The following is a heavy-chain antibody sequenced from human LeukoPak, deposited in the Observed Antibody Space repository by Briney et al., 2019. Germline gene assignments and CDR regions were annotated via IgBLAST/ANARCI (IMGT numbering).Heavy chain of an antibody. J-gene: IGHJ6*03. V-gene: IGHV4-59*01. CDR3: ARDLVGYSYGPQLRYYYYYMDV. Sequence: SETLSLTCTVSGGSISSYYWSWIRQPPGKGLEWIVYIYYSGSTNYNPSLKSRVTISVDTSKNQFSLKLSSVTAADTAVYYCARDLVGYSYGPQLRYYYYYMDVWGKGTTVTVSS. CDR2: IYYSGST. CDR1: GGSISSYY. D-gene: IGHD5-18*01.